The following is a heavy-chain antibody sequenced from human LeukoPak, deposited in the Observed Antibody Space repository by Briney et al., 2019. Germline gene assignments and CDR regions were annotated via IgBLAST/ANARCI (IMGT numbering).Heavy chain of an antibody. Sequence: GESLKISCKGSGFSFGTYWIGWVRQIPGEGLEWMGIIYTGDSDTRYSPSFQGRVTISVDKSINTAYLQWSSLKASDTAMYYCARQAQLASFDCWGQGTLVTVSS. D-gene: IGHD3-3*02. V-gene: IGHV5-51*01. CDR2: IYTGDSDT. CDR3: ARQAQLASFDC. J-gene: IGHJ4*02. CDR1: GFSFGTYW.